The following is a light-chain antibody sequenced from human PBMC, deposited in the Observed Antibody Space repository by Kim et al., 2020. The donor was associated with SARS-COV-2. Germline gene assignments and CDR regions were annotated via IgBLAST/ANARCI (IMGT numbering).Light chain of an antibody. J-gene: IGKJ5*01. CDR1: QSVSSSY. CDR3: QQYGGSPIT. Sequence: EIVLTQSPGTLSLSPGERATLSCRASQSVSSSYLAWYQQKPGQAPRLLIYGASTRATGIPDRFSGTGSGTDFTLTISRLEPEEFALYYCQQYGGSPITFGQGTRLEIK. V-gene: IGKV3-20*01. CDR2: GAS.